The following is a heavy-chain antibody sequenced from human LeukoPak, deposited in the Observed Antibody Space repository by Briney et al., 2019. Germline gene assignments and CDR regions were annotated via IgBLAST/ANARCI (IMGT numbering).Heavy chain of an antibody. J-gene: IGHJ5*02. Sequence: ASVKVSCKASGYSFSSYYIHWVRQAPGQGLEWMGWINPNSGGTNYAQKFQDRVTMTRDTSVSTGYMELSSLRSDDTAVYYCAREGCSSTSCYIIGDDNWFDPWGQGTLVTVSS. CDR2: INPNSGGT. D-gene: IGHD2-2*01. CDR3: AREGCSSTSCYIIGDDNWFDP. V-gene: IGHV1-2*02. CDR1: GYSFSSYY.